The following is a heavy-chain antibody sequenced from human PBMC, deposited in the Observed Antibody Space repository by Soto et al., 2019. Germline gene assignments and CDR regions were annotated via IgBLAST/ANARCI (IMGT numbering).Heavy chain of an antibody. J-gene: IGHJ6*02. CDR3: AREDPFEAVAPMDV. V-gene: IGHV3-33*01. CDR1: GFTFSSYG. CDR2: IWYDGSNK. Sequence: QVQLVESGGGVVQPGRSLRLSCAASGFTFSSYGVHWVRQAPGKGLEWVAVIWYDGSNKYYADSVKGRFTISRDNSKNTLYLQMNSLRAEDTAVYYCAREDPFEAVAPMDVWGQGTTVTVSS. D-gene: IGHD6-19*01.